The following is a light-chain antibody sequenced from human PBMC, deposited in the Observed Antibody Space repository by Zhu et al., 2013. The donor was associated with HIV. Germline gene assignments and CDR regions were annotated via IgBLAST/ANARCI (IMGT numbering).Light chain of an antibody. J-gene: IGLJ2*01. V-gene: IGLV1-51*01. CDR3: GTWDSSLSAVV. CDR1: SSNIGNNF. CDR2: DSN. Sequence: QSVLTQPPSVSAAPGQKVTITCSGGSSNIGNNFVSWYQQLPGTAPKLVIYDSNKRASGIPDRFSGSKSGTSATLDITGLQTGDEADYYCGTWDSSLSAVVFGGGTKLTVL.